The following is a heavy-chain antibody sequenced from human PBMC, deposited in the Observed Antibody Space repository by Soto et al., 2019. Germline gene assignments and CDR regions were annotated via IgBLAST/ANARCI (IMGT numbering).Heavy chain of an antibody. J-gene: IGHJ4*02. CDR1: GFTFSSFA. D-gene: IGHD5-12*01. CDR3: ARTSGYAFDY. V-gene: IGHV3-64*01. CDR2: INSNGGST. Sequence: EVQLVESGGGLVQPGGSLRLSCAASGFTFSSFAMHWVRQAPGKGLEYVSVINSNGGSTYYANSVKGRFTISRDNSKNTLSLQMGSLRAADMAVHYCARTSGYAFDYWGQGTLVTVSS.